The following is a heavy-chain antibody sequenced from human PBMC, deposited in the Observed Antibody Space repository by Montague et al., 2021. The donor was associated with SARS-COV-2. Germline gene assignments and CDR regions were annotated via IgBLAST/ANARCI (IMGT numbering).Heavy chain of an antibody. D-gene: IGHD5-12*01. Sequence: SLSLSLSASGFLFSDYYMTWIRQAPGKELEWVSHISGSGSKTYYADSVKGRFTISRDTANNSVYLQMNFLGAEDTAVYYCARDQGGYGTFDIWGQGTMVTVSS. J-gene: IGHJ3*02. CDR3: ARDQGGYGTFDI. CDR1: GFLFSDYY. V-gene: IGHV3-11*01. CDR2: ISGSGSKT.